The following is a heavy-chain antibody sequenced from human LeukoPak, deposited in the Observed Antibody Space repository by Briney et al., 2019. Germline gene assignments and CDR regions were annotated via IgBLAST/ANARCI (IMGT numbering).Heavy chain of an antibody. J-gene: IGHJ5*02. CDR1: GYTFTSYA. D-gene: IGHD1-26*01. CDR2: INAGNGNT. Sequence: ASVKVSCKASGYTFTSYAMHWVRQAPGQRLEWMGWINAGNGNTKYSQKFQGRVTITRDTSASTAYMELSSLRAEDTAVYYCARDRTAYSGSHYGWFDPWGQGTLVTVSS. V-gene: IGHV1-3*01. CDR3: ARDRTAYSGSHYGWFDP.